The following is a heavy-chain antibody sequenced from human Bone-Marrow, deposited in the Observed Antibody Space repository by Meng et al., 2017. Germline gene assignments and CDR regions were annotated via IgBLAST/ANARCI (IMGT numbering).Heavy chain of an antibody. Sequence: QVQLQQWGAGLVKPSQTLSLTCTVSGGSIGSSDKHWSWIRQPPGKGLEWIGYIYYNGNSYDNPSLSSRLTISVDTSKNQFSLKLSSVTAADTAVYFCARGGWFPNVYFDYWGQGTLVTVSS. CDR3: ARGGWFPNVYFDY. CDR2: IYYNGNS. V-gene: IGHV4-30-4*01. J-gene: IGHJ4*02. CDR1: GGSIGSSDKH. D-gene: IGHD2-15*01.